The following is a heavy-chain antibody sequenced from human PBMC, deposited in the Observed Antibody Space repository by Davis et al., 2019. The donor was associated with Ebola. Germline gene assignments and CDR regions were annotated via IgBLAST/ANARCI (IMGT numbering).Heavy chain of an antibody. CDR3: ARVQAARFGHNWFDP. Sequence: SQTLSLTCAISADSVSSNSAAWNWIRQSPSRCLQWQGRTSYRSKWYNDYAVSVKSRITINPDTSKYQFSLQLNSVTPEDTAVYYCARVQAARFGHNWFDPWGQGTLVTVSS. V-gene: IGHV6-1*01. D-gene: IGHD6-25*01. J-gene: IGHJ5*02. CDR1: ADSVSSNSAA. CDR2: TSYRSKWYN.